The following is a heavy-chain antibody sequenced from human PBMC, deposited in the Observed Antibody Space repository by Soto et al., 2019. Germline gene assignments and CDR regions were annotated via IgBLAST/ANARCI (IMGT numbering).Heavy chain of an antibody. CDR2: ISWNSGSI. Sequence: EVQLVESGGGLVQRGRSLRLSCAASGFTIDDYAMHWVRQAPGKGLEWVSGISWNSGSIGYADSVKGRFTISRDNAKNSLYLQMNSLRAEDTALYYCAKDGGWGALVDYWGQGTLVTVSS. D-gene: IGHD1-26*01. J-gene: IGHJ4*02. CDR3: AKDGGWGALVDY. CDR1: GFTIDDYA. V-gene: IGHV3-9*01.